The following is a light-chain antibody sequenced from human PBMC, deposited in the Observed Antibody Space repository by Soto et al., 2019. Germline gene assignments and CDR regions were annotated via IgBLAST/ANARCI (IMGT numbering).Light chain of an antibody. Sequence: EIVVTQSPATLSVSPGQRATLSCRASQSVASNLAWYQQRPGQAPRLLIYGASSRATGIPDRFSGSGSGTEFTLTISSLQSEDFAVYYCQQYKNWPRTFGQGTKV. CDR1: QSVASN. J-gene: IGKJ1*01. CDR3: QQYKNWPRT. V-gene: IGKV3D-15*01. CDR2: GAS.